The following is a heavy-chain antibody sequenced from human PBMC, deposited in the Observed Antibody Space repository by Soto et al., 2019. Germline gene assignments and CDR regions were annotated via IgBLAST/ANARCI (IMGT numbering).Heavy chain of an antibody. CDR1: GFTFSNYW. J-gene: IGHJ5*02. Sequence: PGGSLRLSCAASGFTFSNYWMHWVRQAPGKGLVWVARVDNDGSSTIYADSVKGRFTISRDNAKNTLHLQMNSLRAEDTAVYYCARDQPHNWFDPWGQGT. CDR3: ARDQPHNWFDP. CDR2: VDNDGSST. V-gene: IGHV3-74*01.